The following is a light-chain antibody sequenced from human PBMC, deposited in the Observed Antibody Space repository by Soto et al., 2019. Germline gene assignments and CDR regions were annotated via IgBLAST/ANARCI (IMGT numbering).Light chain of an antibody. Sequence: EVVMTQSPATVSVSPGEGVTLSCRASQTISNDLAWYQQKPGQAPRLLIYGASTRATGVPARFSGGGSGTEFTLTISSLQSEDFAFYYCQQNNKWPPVTFVGGNKV. J-gene: IGKJ4*01. CDR3: QQNNKWPPVT. CDR2: GAS. V-gene: IGKV3-15*01. CDR1: QTISND.